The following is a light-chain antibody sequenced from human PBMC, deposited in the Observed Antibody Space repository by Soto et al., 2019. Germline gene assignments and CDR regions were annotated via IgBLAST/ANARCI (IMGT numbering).Light chain of an antibody. J-gene: IGKJ3*01. CDR2: ATS. Sequence: EIVMTQSPATLSVSPGERATLSCRASQSLSGKLAWYQQKPGQAPRLLIHATSTRATGIPARFSGSGSGTEFTLTISSLQSEDFALYYCQQYDNWPFPFGPGTKVDIK. CDR1: QSLSGK. V-gene: IGKV3-15*01. CDR3: QQYDNWPFP.